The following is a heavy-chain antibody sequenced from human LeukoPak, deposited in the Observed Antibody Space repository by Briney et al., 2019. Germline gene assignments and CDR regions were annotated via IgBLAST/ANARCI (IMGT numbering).Heavy chain of an antibody. J-gene: IGHJ4*02. D-gene: IGHD3-3*01. CDR3: AKDPLYYDFWSGSFDY. Sequence: GASLRLSCAASGFTFSSYAMSWVRQAPGKGLEWVSAICGSGGSTYYADSVKGRFTISRDNSKNTLYLQMNSLRAEDTAVYYCAKDPLYYDFWSGSFDYWGQGTLVTVSS. CDR2: ICGSGGST. CDR1: GFTFSSYA. V-gene: IGHV3-23*01.